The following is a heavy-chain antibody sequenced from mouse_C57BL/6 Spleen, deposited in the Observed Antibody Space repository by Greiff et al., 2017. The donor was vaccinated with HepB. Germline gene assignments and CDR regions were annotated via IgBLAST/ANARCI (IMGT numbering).Heavy chain of an antibody. CDR2: ISSDSSTI. Sequence: EVMLVESGGGLVKPGGSLKLSCAASGFTFSDYGMHWVRQAPEKGLEWVAYISSDSSTIYYADTVKGRFTISRDNAKNTLFLQMTSLRSEDTAMYYCAGGYPYYAMDYWGQGTSVTVSS. D-gene: IGHD2-2*01. CDR3: AGGYPYYAMDY. CDR1: GFTFSDYG. V-gene: IGHV5-17*01. J-gene: IGHJ4*01.